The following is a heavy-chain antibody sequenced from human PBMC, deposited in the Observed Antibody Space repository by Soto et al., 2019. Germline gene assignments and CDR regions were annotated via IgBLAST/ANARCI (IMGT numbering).Heavy chain of an antibody. J-gene: IGHJ4*02. CDR2: IYYSGNT. V-gene: IGHV4-30-4*01. CDR1: GDSISSGDYY. CDR3: ARLPRTDYHMYYFDY. D-gene: IGHD4-17*01. Sequence: SETLSLTCTVSGDSISSGDYYWIWIRQPPGKGLEWIGCIYYSGNTYYNPSLKSRFSISVDTSKNQFSLNLSSVTAADTAVYYCARLPRTDYHMYYFDYWGQGTLVTVSS.